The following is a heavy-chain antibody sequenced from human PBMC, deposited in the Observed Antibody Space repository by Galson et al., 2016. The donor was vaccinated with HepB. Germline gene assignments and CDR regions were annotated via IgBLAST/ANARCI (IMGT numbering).Heavy chain of an antibody. CDR3: AMTPRGFSPPGY. J-gene: IGHJ4*01. CDR2: INHSGTT. V-gene: IGHV4-34*01. Sequence: ETLSLPCVVSGGSLSAYSCRWIRQPPGKGLEYIGEINHSGTTKYNPALTSRVTISVDTSKNQFSLNLTSVTAADTALYYFAMTPRGFSPPGYSGQGTLVPVSS. D-gene: IGHD5-18*01. CDR1: GGSLSAYS.